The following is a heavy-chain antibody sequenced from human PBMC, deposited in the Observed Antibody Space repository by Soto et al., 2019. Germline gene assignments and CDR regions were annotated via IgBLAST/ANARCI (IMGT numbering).Heavy chain of an antibody. J-gene: IGHJ4*01. Sequence: GGSLRLSCAASGFTFDDYSMTWVRQAPGKGLEWVSSISGGGGTTSYADSVKGRFTISRDNSKNTLYLQTNSLKTEDTAVYYCTTDSYFTLKLVRFDYWGLGTLVTVSS. CDR3: TTDSYFTLKLVRFDY. CDR1: GFTFDDYS. CDR2: ISGGGGTT. V-gene: IGHV3-23*01. D-gene: IGHD3-22*01.